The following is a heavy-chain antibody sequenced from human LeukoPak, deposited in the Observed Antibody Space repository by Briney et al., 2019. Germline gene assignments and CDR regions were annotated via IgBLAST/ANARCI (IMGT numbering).Heavy chain of an antibody. Sequence: SETLSLTCTVSGGSIKSYYWTWIRQPPGKGLEWIGYIYYSGSTNYNPSLKSRVTISVDTSKNQFSLTLSSVTAADTAVYYCARGRSNSDYWGQGTLVTVSS. CDR1: GGSIKSYY. V-gene: IGHV4-59*01. D-gene: IGHD3/OR15-3a*01. J-gene: IGHJ4*02. CDR2: IYYSGST. CDR3: ARGRSNSDY.